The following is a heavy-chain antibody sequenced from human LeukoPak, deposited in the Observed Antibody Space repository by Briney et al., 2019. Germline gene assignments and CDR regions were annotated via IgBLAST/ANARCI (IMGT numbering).Heavy chain of an antibody. V-gene: IGHV1-18*01. D-gene: IGHD6-19*01. J-gene: IGHJ6*03. CDR1: GYTFTSYG. CDR2: ISAYNGNT. Sequence: ASVKVSCKASGYTFTSYGISWVRQAPGQGLEWMGWISAYNGNTNYAQKLQGRVTMTTDTSTSTAYMELRSLRSDDTAVYYCARAGVSNPGIAVAGTDYYYYYMDVWGKGITVTVSS. CDR3: ARAGVSNPGIAVAGTDYYYYYMDV.